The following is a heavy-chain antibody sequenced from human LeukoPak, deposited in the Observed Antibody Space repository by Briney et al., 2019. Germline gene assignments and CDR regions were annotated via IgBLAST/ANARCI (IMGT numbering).Heavy chain of an antibody. D-gene: IGHD1-26*01. CDR1: GDIFTSYG. J-gene: IGHJ5*02. V-gene: IGHV1-18*01. CDR2: ISPYYVRA. CDR3: AREPRTSYWELLRTYCFDP. Sequence: ASVKVSCKASGDIFTSYGINWVRQAPGQGLEWMGWISPYYVRANSAQKLQGRVTMTTDTSTSTAYMELRSLRSDDTDVYSCAREPRTSYWELLRTYCFDPWGQGTLVTVSS.